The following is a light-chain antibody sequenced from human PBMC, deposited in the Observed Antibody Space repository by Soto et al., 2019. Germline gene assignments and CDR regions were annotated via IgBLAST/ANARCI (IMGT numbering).Light chain of an antibody. CDR3: QQRSNWAPT. Sequence: EIVLTQSPATLSLSPGERATLSCRASQSVDSYLAWYQQQPGQAPRLLIYDASNRATGIPARFSGSGSGTDFTLTISSLEPEDFAIYYCQQRSNWAPTFGQGTKVEIK. CDR1: QSVDSY. V-gene: IGKV3-11*01. J-gene: IGKJ1*01. CDR2: DAS.